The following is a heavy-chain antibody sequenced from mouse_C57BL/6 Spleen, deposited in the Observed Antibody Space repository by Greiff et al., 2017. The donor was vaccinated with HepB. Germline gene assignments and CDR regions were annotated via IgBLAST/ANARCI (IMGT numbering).Heavy chain of an antibody. V-gene: IGHV1-54*01. Sequence: QVQLKQSGAELVRPGTSVKVSCKASGYAFTNYLIEWVKQRPGQGLEWIGVINPGSGGTNYNEKFKGKATLTADKSSSTAYMQLSSLTSEDSAVYFCAREGGKGDYYAMDYWGQGTSVTVSS. D-gene: IGHD1-3*01. J-gene: IGHJ4*01. CDR1: GYAFTNYL. CDR3: AREGGKGDYYAMDY. CDR2: INPGSGGT.